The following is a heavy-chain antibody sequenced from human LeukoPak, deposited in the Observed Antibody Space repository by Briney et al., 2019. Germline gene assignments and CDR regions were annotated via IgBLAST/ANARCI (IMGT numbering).Heavy chain of an antibody. V-gene: IGHV1-69*05. CDR3: TRDLGQWLLQGIFFDY. CDR2: IIPIFGTA. J-gene: IGHJ4*02. CDR1: GGTFSSYA. Sequence: SVKVSCKASGGTFSSYAISWVRQAPGQGLEWMGGIIPIFGTANYAQKFQGRVTMTTDTSTSTAYMELRSLRSADTAVYYCTRDLGQWLLQGIFFDYWGQGTLVTVSS. D-gene: IGHD5-12*01.